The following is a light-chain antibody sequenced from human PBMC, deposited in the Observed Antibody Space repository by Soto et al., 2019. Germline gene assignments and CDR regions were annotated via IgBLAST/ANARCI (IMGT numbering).Light chain of an antibody. Sequence: QSVLTLPASGSGSPEQSITISCTGTSSDVGAYNLVSWYQQLPGKAPRLIIYEGTKRPSGISHRFSGSKSDNTASLAISGLRAEDEAHYHCCSYAGSRTFVFGGGTKVTVL. V-gene: IGLV2-23*01. CDR2: EGT. J-gene: IGLJ2*01. CDR1: SSDVGAYNL. CDR3: CSYAGSRTFV.